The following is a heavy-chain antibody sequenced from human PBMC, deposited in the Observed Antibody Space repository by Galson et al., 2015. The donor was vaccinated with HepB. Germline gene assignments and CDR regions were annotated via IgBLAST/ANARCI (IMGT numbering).Heavy chain of an antibody. V-gene: IGHV3-66*01. CDR3: ARGDRDNYYSYYGMDV. J-gene: IGHJ6*02. CDR1: GFTVSSNY. CDR2: IYSGGNT. D-gene: IGHD2-21*02. Sequence: SLRLSCAASGFTVSSNYMSWVRQAPGKGLEWVSVIYSGGNTFYADSVKGRFTISRDNSKNTLYLQMNSLRAEDTAVYYCARGDRDNYYSYYGMDVWGQGTTVTVSS.